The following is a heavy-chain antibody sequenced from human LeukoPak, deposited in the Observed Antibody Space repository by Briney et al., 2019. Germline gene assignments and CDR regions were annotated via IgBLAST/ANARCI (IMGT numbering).Heavy chain of an antibody. V-gene: IGHV1-2*06. CDR3: ARTPLSVAGRGLFDY. D-gene: IGHD6-19*01. Sequence: ASVTVSCKASGYTFTGYYMHWVRQAPGQGLEWMGRINPNSGGTNYAQKFQGRVTMTRDTSISTAYMELSRLRSDDTAVYYCARTPLSVAGRGLFDYWGQGTLVTVSS. CDR1: GYTFTGYY. CDR2: INPNSGGT. J-gene: IGHJ4*02.